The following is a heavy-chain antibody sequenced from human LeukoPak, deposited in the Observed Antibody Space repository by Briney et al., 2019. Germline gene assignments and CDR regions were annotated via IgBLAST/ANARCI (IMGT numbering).Heavy chain of an antibody. D-gene: IGHD5-18*01. J-gene: IGHJ5*02. CDR2: MNPNSGNT. V-gene: IGHV1-8*01. CDR1: GYTFTSYD. CDR3: ARGQVGYSYGYRDWFDP. Sequence: GASVKVSCKASGYTFTSYDINWVRQATGQGLEWMGWMNPNSGNTGYAQKFQGRVTMTRNTSISTAYMELSSLRSEDTAVYYCARGQVGYSYGYRDWFDPWGQGTLVTVPS.